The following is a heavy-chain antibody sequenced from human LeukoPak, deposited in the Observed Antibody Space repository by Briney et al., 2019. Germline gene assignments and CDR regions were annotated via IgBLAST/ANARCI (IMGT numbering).Heavy chain of an antibody. D-gene: IGHD6-13*01. CDR2: IRSKAYGGTT. J-gene: IGHJ6*03. Sequence: GGSLRLSCTASGFTFGDYAISWVRQAPGKGLEWVGFIRSKAYGGTTEYAASVKGRFTISRDDPKSIAYLQMNSLKTEDTAVYYCTRDRYTSSWYYYYYMDVWGKGTTVTVSS. CDR1: GFTFGDYA. CDR3: TRDRYTSSWYYYYYMDV. V-gene: IGHV3-49*04.